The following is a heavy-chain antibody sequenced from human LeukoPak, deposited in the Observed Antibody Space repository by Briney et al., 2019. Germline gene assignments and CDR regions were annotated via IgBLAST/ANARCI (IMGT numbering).Heavy chain of an antibody. J-gene: IGHJ4*02. Sequence: PGGSLRLSCAASGFTFSTYAMSWVRQAPGKGLEWVSGISGSGASTYYADSVKGRFTISRDNSENTLYLQMHSLRAEDTAIYYCAKGGRYSYRSAYFDYWGQGTLVTVSS. CDR2: ISGSGAST. CDR1: GFTFSTYA. V-gene: IGHV3-23*01. CDR3: AKGGRYSYRSAYFDY. D-gene: IGHD5-18*01.